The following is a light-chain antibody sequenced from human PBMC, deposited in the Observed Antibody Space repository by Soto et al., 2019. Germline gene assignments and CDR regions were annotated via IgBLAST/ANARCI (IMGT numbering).Light chain of an antibody. CDR2: DAS. V-gene: IGKV3D-20*01. Sequence: EIVLTQSPATLSLSPGERATLSCGASQSLCSRMLGWYQQKPGLAPRLLIYDASSRATVIPDRFSGSGSGTDFTLTISRLQPEDFAVYYCHQYHTAPLTFGEGTRVEIK. CDR3: HQYHTAPLT. J-gene: IGKJ4*01. CDR1: QSLCSRM.